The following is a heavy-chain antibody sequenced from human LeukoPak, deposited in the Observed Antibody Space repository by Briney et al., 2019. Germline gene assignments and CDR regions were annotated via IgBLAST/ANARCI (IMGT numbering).Heavy chain of an antibody. D-gene: IGHD4-23*01. J-gene: IGHJ6*02. V-gene: IGHV4-59*01. CDR3: ARPKRDDVGNSFYYYGMDV. CDR1: GGSISGYY. Sequence: SETLSLTCTVSGGSISGYYWSWIRQPPGKGLECIGYIYYSGSTNYNPSLKSRVTISVDTSKNQFSLKLSSVIAADTAVYYCARPKRDDVGNSFYYYGMDVWGQGTTVTVSS. CDR2: IYYSGST.